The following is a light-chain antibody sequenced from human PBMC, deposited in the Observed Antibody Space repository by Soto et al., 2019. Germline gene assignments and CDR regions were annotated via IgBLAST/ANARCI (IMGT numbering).Light chain of an antibody. CDR3: QHYGSSPPYT. Sequence: EVVLTQSPGTLSLSPGERATLSCRASQSLSSNLAWYQQKPGQAPRLLVYGASSRATAIPDRFSGSGSGTDFTLTISRLEPEDFAVYYCQHYGSSPPYTFGQGTKLEI. V-gene: IGKV3-20*01. CDR1: QSLSSN. CDR2: GAS. J-gene: IGKJ2*01.